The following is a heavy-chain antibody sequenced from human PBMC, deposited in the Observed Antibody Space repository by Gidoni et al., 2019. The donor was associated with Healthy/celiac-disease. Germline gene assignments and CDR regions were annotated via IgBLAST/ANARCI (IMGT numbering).Heavy chain of an antibody. CDR1: GGTFSSYA. CDR3: ARVKGQQPFNDAFDI. D-gene: IGHD6-13*01. CDR2: IIPILGIA. J-gene: IGHJ3*02. Sequence: QVQLVQSGAEVKKPGSSVKVSCKASGGTFSSYALSWVRQAPGQGLEWMGRIIPILGIANYAQKFQGRVTITADKSTSTAYMELSSLRSEDTAVYYCARVKGQQPFNDAFDIWGQGTMVTVSS. V-gene: IGHV1-69*04.